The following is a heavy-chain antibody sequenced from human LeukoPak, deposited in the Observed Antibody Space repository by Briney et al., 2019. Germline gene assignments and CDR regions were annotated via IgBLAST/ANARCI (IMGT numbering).Heavy chain of an antibody. CDR2: IYYSGST. Sequence: SETLSLTCTVSGGSISSYYWSWIRQPPGKGLEWIGYIYYSGSTNYNPSLKSRGTISVDTSKNQFSLKLSSVTAADTAGYYCASIKWGSDYYYGMDVWGQGTTVTVSS. J-gene: IGHJ6*02. V-gene: IGHV4-59*01. D-gene: IGHD7-27*01. CDR1: GGSISSYY. CDR3: ASIKWGSDYYYGMDV.